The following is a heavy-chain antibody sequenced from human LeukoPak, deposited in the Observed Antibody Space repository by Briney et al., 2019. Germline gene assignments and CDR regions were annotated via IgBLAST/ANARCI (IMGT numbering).Heavy chain of an antibody. Sequence: GGSLRLSCAASGFSFGSSDIHWVRQAPDKGLEWVAFISYDGSDKYYADSVKGRFTVSRDNSKHTLYLQMNSLRAEDTAVYYCAKDRGWCFEYWGQGTVVTVSS. CDR3: AKDRGWCFEY. V-gene: IGHV3-30*18. CDR1: GFSFGSSD. J-gene: IGHJ4*02. D-gene: IGHD6-19*01. CDR2: ISYDGSDK.